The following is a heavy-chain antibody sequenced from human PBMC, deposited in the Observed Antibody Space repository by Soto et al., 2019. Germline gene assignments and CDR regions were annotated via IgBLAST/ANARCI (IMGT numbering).Heavy chain of an antibody. J-gene: IGHJ4*02. CDR3: ARGRPGGYCYDSSGYYIDY. Sequence: ASVKVSCKASGYTFTSYGISWVRQAPGQGLEWMGWISAYNGNTNYAQKLQGRVTMTTDTSTSTAYMELRSLRSDDTAVYYCARGRPGGYCYDSSGYYIDYWGQGTLVTVSS. V-gene: IGHV1-18*04. CDR2: ISAYNGNT. CDR1: GYTFTSYG. D-gene: IGHD3-22*01.